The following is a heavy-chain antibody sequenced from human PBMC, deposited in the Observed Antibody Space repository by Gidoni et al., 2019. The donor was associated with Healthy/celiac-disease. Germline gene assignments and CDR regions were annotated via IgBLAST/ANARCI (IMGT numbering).Heavy chain of an antibody. D-gene: IGHD3-22*01. CDR2: ISGSGGST. CDR1: GFTFSRYA. CDR3: AKRITMIVVVNDAFDI. V-gene: IGHV3-23*01. Sequence: EVQLLESGGGLVQPGGSLRLSCSASGFTFSRYAMSWVRQAPGKGLEWVSAISGSGGSTYYADSVKGRFTISRDNSKNTLYLQMNSLRAEDTAVYYCAKRITMIVVVNDAFDIWGQGTMVTVSS. J-gene: IGHJ3*02.